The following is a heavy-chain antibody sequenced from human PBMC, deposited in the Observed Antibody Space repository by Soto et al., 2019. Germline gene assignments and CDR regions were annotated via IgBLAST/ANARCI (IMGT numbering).Heavy chain of an antibody. J-gene: IGHJ6*02. CDR3: ARGGMAYCSSTSCYSVYYGLDV. CDR1: GFTFSSYD. V-gene: IGHV3-13*04. Sequence: EVQLVESGGGLAQPGGSLRLSCAASGFTFSSYDMHWVRQATGKGLEWVSTIGTAGDTYYPGSVKGRFTISRENAKNSLYLQMNNLRAGDTAVYYCARGGMAYCSSTSCYSVYYGLDVWGQGTTVTVSS. D-gene: IGHD2-2*02. CDR2: IGTAGDT.